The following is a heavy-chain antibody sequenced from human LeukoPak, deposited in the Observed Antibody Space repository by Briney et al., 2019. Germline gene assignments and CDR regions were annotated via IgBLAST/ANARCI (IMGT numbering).Heavy chain of an antibody. CDR1: GFIVSSNF. J-gene: IGHJ4*02. D-gene: IGHD3-10*01. CDR2: MYYSGTT. CDR3: ARARGVGELFFDS. Sequence: GGSLRLSCGASGFIVSSNFMAWVRQSPGKGLEWVSIMYYSGTTHYADSVKGRFTISRDNSKNTVYLQMNSLRDDDTAVHYCARARGVGELFFDSWGQGTLVTVSS. V-gene: IGHV3-53*01.